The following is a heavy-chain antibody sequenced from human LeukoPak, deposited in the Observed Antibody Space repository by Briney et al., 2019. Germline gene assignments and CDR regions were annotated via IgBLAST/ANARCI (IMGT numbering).Heavy chain of an antibody. CDR2: TYYRSKWYN. CDR3: ARGEVVPRRKAFDI. J-gene: IGHJ3*02. D-gene: IGHD2-15*01. CDR1: GDSVPSNSAA. V-gene: IGHV6-1*01. Sequence: SQTLSLTCAISGDSVPSNSAAWNWIRQSPSRGLEWLGRTYYRSKWYNDYAVSVKSRITINPDTSKNQFSLQLNSVTPEDTAVCYCARGEVVPRRKAFDIWGQGTMVTVSS.